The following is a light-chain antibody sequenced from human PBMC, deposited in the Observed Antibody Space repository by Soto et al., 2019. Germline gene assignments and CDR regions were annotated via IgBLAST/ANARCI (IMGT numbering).Light chain of an antibody. Sequence: QSALTQPASVSGSPGQSITISCTGTSSDVGGYNYVSWYQQLPGKAPKLMIYDVSDRPSGVSNRFSGSKSGNTASLTISGLQAEDEADYFCSSYSISTAYLFGTGTKVTVL. CDR2: DVS. V-gene: IGLV2-14*01. CDR3: SSYSISTAYL. J-gene: IGLJ1*01. CDR1: SSDVGGYNY.